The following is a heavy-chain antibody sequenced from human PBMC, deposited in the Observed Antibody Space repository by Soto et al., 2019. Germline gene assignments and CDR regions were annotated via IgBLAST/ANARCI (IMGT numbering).Heavy chain of an antibody. CDR3: AREGLQKELEY. D-gene: IGHD4-4*01. CDR2: IWYDGSYK. Sequence: QVQLVESGGGVVQPGRSLRLSCAASGFTFRSYGMHWVRQAPGKGLEWVAVIWYDGSYKYYGDSVKGRFTISRDNPKNKLDLQMNSLRGEETAVYYCAREGLQKELEYWGQGTPVTVS. V-gene: IGHV3-33*01. J-gene: IGHJ4*02. CDR1: GFTFRSYG.